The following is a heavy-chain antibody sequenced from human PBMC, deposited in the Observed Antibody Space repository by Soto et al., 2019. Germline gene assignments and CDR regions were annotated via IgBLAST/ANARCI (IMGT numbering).Heavy chain of an antibody. CDR3: AKALFSSSWRYTWFDP. CDR2: ITYSGSST. CDR1: GFTFSSYA. V-gene: IGHV3-23*01. Sequence: GGSLRLSCAASGFTFSSYAMTWVRQAPGEGLEWVSTITYSGSSTYYADSVNGRFSISRDNSKSTLFLQMNSLRAEDTALYYCAKALFSSSWRYTWFDPWGQGTLVTVSS. J-gene: IGHJ5*02. D-gene: IGHD6-13*01.